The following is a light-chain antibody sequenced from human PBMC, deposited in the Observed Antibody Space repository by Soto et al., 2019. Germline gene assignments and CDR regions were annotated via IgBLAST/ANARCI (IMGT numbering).Light chain of an antibody. Sequence: QSVRTQPPSVSGAPGQRVTISCTGSSSNIGAGYDVHWYQQLPGTAPKLLIYGNSNRPSGVPDRFSGSKSGTSASLAITGLQAEDEPDYYCQSYDSSLSGYVFGTGTKVTVL. J-gene: IGLJ1*01. CDR2: GNS. CDR3: QSYDSSLSGYV. CDR1: SSNIGAGYD. V-gene: IGLV1-40*01.